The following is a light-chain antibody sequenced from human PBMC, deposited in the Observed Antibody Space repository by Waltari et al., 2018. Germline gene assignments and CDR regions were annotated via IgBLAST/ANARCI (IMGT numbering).Light chain of an antibody. CDR1: DIESKS. Sequence: YVVTQPPSVSVAPGKTATLTFGGEDIESKSLTWFQQKPGQAPVLVIFYDSDRPSGIPERFSGSNSGNTATLTISWVEAGDEADYHCQVWDDTTNSGVFGGGTRLTVL. CDR3: QVWDDTTNSGV. J-gene: IGLJ3*02. V-gene: IGLV3-21*04. CDR2: YDS.